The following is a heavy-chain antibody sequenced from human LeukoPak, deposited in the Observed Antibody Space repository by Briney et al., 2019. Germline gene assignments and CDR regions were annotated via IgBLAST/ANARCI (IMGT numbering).Heavy chain of an antibody. D-gene: IGHD3-16*02. CDR2: IYTSGST. CDR3: ARARKAWGSYRYGGAFDI. CDR1: GGSISSYY. J-gene: IGHJ3*02. Sequence: PSETLSLTCTVSGGSISSYYWSWIRQPAGKGLEWIGRIYTSGSTNYNPSLKSRVTMSVDTSKNQFSLKLSSVTAADTAVYYCARARKAWGSYRYGGAFDIWGQGTMVTVSS. V-gene: IGHV4-4*07.